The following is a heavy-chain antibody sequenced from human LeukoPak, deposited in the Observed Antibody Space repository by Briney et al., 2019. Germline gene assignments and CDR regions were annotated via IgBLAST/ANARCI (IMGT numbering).Heavy chain of an antibody. CDR3: GRDALVGYFSYYYMDV. Sequence: PSETLSLTCTVSGGSISSHYCTWIRQSPVKGLEWNGDISNSGSTSYNPSLKSRVTISIDTSKNQFSLKLSSVTAADTAVYYCGRDALVGYFSYYYMDVWGKGTTVTVSS. V-gene: IGHV4-59*11. D-gene: IGHD2-15*01. CDR1: GGSISSHY. J-gene: IGHJ6*03. CDR2: ISNSGST.